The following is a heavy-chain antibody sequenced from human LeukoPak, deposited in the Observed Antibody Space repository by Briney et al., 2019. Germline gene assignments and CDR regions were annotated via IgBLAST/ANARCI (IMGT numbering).Heavy chain of an antibody. CDR1: GFTFDDYA. J-gene: IGHJ3*02. D-gene: IGHD3-22*01. V-gene: IGHV3-9*01. CDR2: ISLNSGMM. CDR3: ASLTYYYDSSGYYPHDAFDI. Sequence: QPGGSLRLSCEASGFTFDDYAMYRVRQAPGEGLEWISGISLNSGMMVYGDSVKGRFTISRDNSKNTLYLQMNSLRAEDTAVYYCASLTYYYDSSGYYPHDAFDIWGQGTLVTVSS.